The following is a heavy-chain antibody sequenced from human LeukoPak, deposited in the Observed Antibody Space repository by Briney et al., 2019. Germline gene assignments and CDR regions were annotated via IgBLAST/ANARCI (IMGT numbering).Heavy chain of an antibody. D-gene: IGHD2-2*01. V-gene: IGHV4-38-2*01. CDR3: ARAYCSSTSCYDGLGYNWFDP. J-gene: IGHJ5*02. Sequence: SETLSLTCAVSGYSISSGYYWGWIRQPPGKGLEWIGSIYHSGSTFYNPSLKSRVTISVDTSKNQFSLKLSSVTAADTAVYYCARAYCSSTSCYDGLGYNWFDPWGQGTLVTVSS. CDR2: IYHSGST. CDR1: GYSISSGYY.